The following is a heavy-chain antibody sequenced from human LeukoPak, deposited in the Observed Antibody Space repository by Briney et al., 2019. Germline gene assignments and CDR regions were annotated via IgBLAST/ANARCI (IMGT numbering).Heavy chain of an antibody. J-gene: IGHJ4*02. CDR3: ARTIAARQGDFGY. D-gene: IGHD6-6*01. CDR1: EFTFSSYS. V-gene: IGHV3-48*01. CDR2: ISSSSGAI. Sequence: GGSLRLSCAASEFTFSSYSMNWVRQAPGKGLEWVSYISSSSGAIFYADSVKGRFTISRDNAKSSLYLQMNSLRAEDTAVYYCARTIAARQGDFGYWGQGTLVTVSS.